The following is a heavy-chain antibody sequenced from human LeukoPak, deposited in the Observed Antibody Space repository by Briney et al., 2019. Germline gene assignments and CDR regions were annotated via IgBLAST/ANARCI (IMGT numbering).Heavy chain of an antibody. Sequence: GGSLRLSCAASGFTFSSYGMHWVRQAPGKGLEWVAVIWYDGSNKYYADSVKGRFTISRDNSKNTLYLQMNSLRAEDTAVYYCARESSGSYRSAAFDIWGQGTMVTVSS. J-gene: IGHJ3*02. CDR2: IWYDGSNK. CDR1: GFTFSSYG. CDR3: ARESSGSYRSAAFDI. V-gene: IGHV3-33*01. D-gene: IGHD1-26*01.